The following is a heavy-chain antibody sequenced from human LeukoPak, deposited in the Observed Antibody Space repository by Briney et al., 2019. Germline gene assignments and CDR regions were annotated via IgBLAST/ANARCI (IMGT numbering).Heavy chain of an antibody. CDR2: IKLFGDEQ. D-gene: IGHD4-17*01. CDR3: ARALTTDHFGRWFDP. CDR1: GFIFSHYL. Sequence: PGGSLRLSCAGSGFIFSHYLMSWLRQAPGKEPEWVANIKLFGDEQYYGDSVKGRFIISRDNAKNSLYLQMHSLRADDTAVYYCARALTTDHFGRWFDPWGQGTLVTVSS. V-gene: IGHV3-7*01. J-gene: IGHJ5*02.